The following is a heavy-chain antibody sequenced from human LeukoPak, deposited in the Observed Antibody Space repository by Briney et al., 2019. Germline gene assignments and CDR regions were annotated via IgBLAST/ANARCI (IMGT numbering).Heavy chain of an antibody. Sequence: PGESLKISCKASGSSFTNYWIGWVRQMPGKGLEWMGIIYPADSDTRYSPSFQGQVTISVDKSITSASLHWSSLKASDTAMYYCARLMGVSTMIVPSAYWGQGTLVTVSS. CDR2: IYPADSDT. D-gene: IGHD3-22*01. CDR1: GSSFTNYW. CDR3: ARLMGVSTMIVPSAY. J-gene: IGHJ4*02. V-gene: IGHV5-51*01.